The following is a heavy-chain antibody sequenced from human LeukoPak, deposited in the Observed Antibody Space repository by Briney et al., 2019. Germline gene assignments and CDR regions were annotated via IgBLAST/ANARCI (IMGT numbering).Heavy chain of an antibody. CDR2: ISGSGGST. CDR1: GFTFSSYA. CDR3: AKAFYGDYPFDY. J-gene: IGHJ4*02. D-gene: IGHD4-17*01. V-gene: IGHV3-23*01. Sequence: PGGPLRLSCAVSGFTFSSYAMSWLRQAPGKGLEWVSAISGSGGSTYYADCVKGRFTISRDNSKNTLYLQMNSLRAEDTAVYYCAKAFYGDYPFDYWGQGTLVTVSS.